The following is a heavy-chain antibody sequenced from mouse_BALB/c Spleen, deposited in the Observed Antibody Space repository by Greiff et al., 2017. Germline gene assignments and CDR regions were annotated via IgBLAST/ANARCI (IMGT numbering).Heavy chain of an antibody. V-gene: IGHV14-3*02. CDR3: ARGNSLAY. D-gene: IGHD2-1*01. CDR2: IDPANGNT. Sequence: EVQLQESGAELVKPGASVKLSCTASGFNIKDTYMHWVKQRPEQGLEWIGRIDPANGNTKYDPKFQGKATITADTSSNTAYLQLSSLTSEDTAVYYCARGNSLAYWGQGTLVTVSA. J-gene: IGHJ3*01. CDR1: GFNIKDTY.